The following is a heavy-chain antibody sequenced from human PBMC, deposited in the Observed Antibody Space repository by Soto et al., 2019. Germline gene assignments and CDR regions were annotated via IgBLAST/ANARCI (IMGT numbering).Heavy chain of an antibody. V-gene: IGHV3-49*04. CDR2: IRSKGYGGTP. Sequence: LRLSCAASGFTFGDYALSWVRQAPGKGLEWVSFIRSKGYGGTPEYAASVKGRFTISSDDSRSVAYLQMNSLKTEDTALYYCARVMLDSSYTITHYYCGMDVRGQGTTVTVSS. CDR3: ARVMLDSSYTITHYYCGMDV. J-gene: IGHJ6*02. D-gene: IGHD3-16*02. CDR1: GFTFGDYA.